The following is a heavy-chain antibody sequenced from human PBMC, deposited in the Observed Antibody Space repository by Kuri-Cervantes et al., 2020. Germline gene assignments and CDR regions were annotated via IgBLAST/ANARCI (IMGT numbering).Heavy chain of an antibody. CDR1: GFTFSSYS. V-gene: IGHV3-21*01. CDR2: SSSSSSYI. CDR3: ARDKGGGTMVRGVINPIDY. D-gene: IGHD3-10*01. Sequence: GESLKISCAASGFTFSSYSMNWVRQAPGKGLEWVSSSSSSSSYIYYADSVKGRFTISRDNAKNSLYLQMNSMRAEDTAVYYCARDKGGGTMVRGVINPIDYWGQGTLVTVSS. J-gene: IGHJ4*02.